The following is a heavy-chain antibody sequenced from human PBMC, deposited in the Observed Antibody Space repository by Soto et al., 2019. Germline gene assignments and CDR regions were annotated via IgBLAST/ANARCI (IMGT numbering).Heavy chain of an antibody. CDR3: ARDCSGGTCYPGMDV. CDR1: GFTFSDFT. CDR2: ISGSSYI. V-gene: IGHV3-21*01. Sequence: GGSLRLSCAASGFTFSDFTINWVRQAPGKGLEWVSSISGSSYIFYSDSLRGRFTISRDNARNSVYLQINSLRAEDTAVYYCARDCSGGTCYPGMDVWGQGTTVTVSS. D-gene: IGHD2-15*01. J-gene: IGHJ6*02.